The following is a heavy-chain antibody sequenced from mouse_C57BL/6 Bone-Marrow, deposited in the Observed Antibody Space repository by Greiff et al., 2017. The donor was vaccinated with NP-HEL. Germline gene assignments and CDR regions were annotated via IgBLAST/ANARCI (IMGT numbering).Heavy chain of an antibody. CDR3: ATVVAYYYAMDH. CDR2: IYPGDGDT. CDR1: GYAFSSSW. V-gene: IGHV1-82*01. D-gene: IGHD1-1*01. J-gene: IGHJ4*01. Sequence: VQLQESGPELVKPGASVKISCKASGYAFSSSWMNWVKQRPGKGLEWIGRIYPGDGDTNYNGKFKGKATLTADKSSSTAYMQLSSLTSEYSAVYFCATVVAYYYAMDHWGQGTSVTVSS.